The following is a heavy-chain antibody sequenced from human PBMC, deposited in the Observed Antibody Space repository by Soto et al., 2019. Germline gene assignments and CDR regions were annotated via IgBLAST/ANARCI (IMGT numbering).Heavy chain of an antibody. D-gene: IGHD3-9*01. J-gene: IGHJ6*02. CDR2: IDRSDSYT. CDR3: ARQVGYYDILTGTYGMDV. V-gene: IGHV5-10-1*01. Sequence: GEALKISCKGSGYSFASYWISWVRQSPGKGVEGMGRIDRSDSYTNYSPSFQGHVTISADKSISTAYLQWSSLKASDTAMYYCARQVGYYDILTGTYGMDVWGQGTTVTV. CDR1: GYSFASYW.